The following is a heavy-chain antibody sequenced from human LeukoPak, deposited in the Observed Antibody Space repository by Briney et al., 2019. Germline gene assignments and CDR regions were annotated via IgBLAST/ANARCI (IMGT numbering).Heavy chain of an antibody. J-gene: IGHJ5*02. D-gene: IGHD2-2*01. V-gene: IGHV1-18*01. CDR3: ARGVPADLRLARWFDP. CDR1: GYTFTSYG. Sequence: ASVKVSCKASGYTFTSYGISWVRQAPGQGLEWMGWISAYNGNTNYGQKLQGRVTMTTDTSTSTAYMELRSPRSDDTAVYYCARGVPADLRLARWFDPWGQGTLVTVSS. CDR2: ISAYNGNT.